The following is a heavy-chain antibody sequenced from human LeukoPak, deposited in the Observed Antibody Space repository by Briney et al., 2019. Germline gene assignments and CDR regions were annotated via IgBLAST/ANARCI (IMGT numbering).Heavy chain of an antibody. CDR3: AREAFGYCDSSGQHDY. J-gene: IGHJ4*02. Sequence: SETLSLTCTVSGYSISSGYYWGWIRQPAGKGLEWIGRIYISGSGSTNYNPSLKSRVTMSVDTSKNQFSLKLSSVTAADTAVYYCAREAFGYCDSSGQHDYWGQGTLVTVSS. CDR2: IYISGSGST. D-gene: IGHD3-22*01. CDR1: GYSISSGYY. V-gene: IGHV4-38-2*02.